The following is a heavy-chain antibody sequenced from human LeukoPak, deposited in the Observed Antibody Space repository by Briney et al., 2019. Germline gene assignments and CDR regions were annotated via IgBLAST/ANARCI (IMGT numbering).Heavy chain of an antibody. D-gene: IGHD2-21*02. CDR3: ARQRTRRNIVVVTATPRSTNWFDP. V-gene: IGHV4-39*01. Sequence: PSETLSLTCTVSGGSISSSSYYWGWIRQPPGKGLEWIGSIYYSGSTYYNPSLKSRVTIFVDTSKNQFSLKLSSVTAADTAVYYCARQRTRRNIVVVTATPRSTNWFDPWGQGTLVTVSS. CDR2: IYYSGST. CDR1: GGSISSSSYY. J-gene: IGHJ5*02.